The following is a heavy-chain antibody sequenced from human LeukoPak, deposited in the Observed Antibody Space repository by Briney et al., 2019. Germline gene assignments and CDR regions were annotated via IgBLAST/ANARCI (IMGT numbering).Heavy chain of an antibody. V-gene: IGHV3-23*01. J-gene: IGHJ6*02. CDR1: GFTFSSYA. CDR3: AKSRSTAPLMALWDYYYGMDV. Sequence: PGGSLRLSCAASGFTFSSYAMSWVRQAPGKGLEWVSAISGRGGSTYYADSVKGRFTISRDNSKNTLYLQMNSLRAEDTAVYYCAKSRSTAPLMALWDYYYGMDVWGQGTTVTVSS. CDR2: ISGRGGST. D-gene: IGHD2-8*01.